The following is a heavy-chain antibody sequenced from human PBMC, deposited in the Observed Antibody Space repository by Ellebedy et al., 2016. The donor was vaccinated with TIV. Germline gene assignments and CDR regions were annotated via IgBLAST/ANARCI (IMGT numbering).Heavy chain of an antibody. CDR2: ITWNSGSI. V-gene: IGHV3-9*01. CDR1: GFTFDDYA. CDR3: AREGSPLAAAGLS. J-gene: IGHJ5*02. Sequence: GGSLRLSCAASGFTFDDYAMHWVRQAPGKGLEWVSGITWNSGSIGYADSVKGRFTISRDNAKNTLYLQMNSLRADDTAVYYCAREGSPLAAAGLSWGQGTLVTVSS. D-gene: IGHD6-13*01.